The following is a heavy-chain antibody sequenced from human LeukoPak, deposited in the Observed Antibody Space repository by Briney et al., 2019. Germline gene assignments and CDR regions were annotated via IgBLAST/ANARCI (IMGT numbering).Heavy chain of an antibody. Sequence: ASVKVSCKASGYTFTGYYMHWVRQAPGQGLEWMGWINPNSGGTNYAQKFQGRVTMTRDTSISTAYTELSRLRSDDTAVYYCARDLEEYSSSSGGYWGQGTLVTVSS. J-gene: IGHJ4*02. CDR3: ARDLEEYSSSSGGY. CDR1: GYTFTGYY. D-gene: IGHD6-6*01. CDR2: INPNSGGT. V-gene: IGHV1-2*02.